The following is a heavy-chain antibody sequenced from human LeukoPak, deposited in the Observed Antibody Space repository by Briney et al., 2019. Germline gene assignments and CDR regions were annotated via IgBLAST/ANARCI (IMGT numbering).Heavy chain of an antibody. Sequence: PSETLSLTCSVSGGSISDYYWTWIRQPPGKGLEWIGYIYPRGNTNYNPSLKSRVTITPGTSKNHVSLKLSSVTAADTAVYYCAIEDGNWFDPWGQGTLVSVSS. CDR1: GGSISDYY. CDR2: IYPRGNT. D-gene: IGHD1-26*01. J-gene: IGHJ5*02. CDR3: AIEDGNWFDP. V-gene: IGHV4-4*09.